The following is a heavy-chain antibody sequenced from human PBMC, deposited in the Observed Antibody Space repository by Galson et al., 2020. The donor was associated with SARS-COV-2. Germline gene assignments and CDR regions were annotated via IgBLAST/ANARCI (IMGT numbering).Heavy chain of an antibody. Sequence: ASETLSLTCAVSGGSISGAGYSWTWIRQPPGKGLEWIGYLYHTGATYYNPSLKSRVSMSVDTSKNLFSLKMNSVTAADTAVYYCARGAVTSWFFDYWGQGTLVTVSS. D-gene: IGHD4-17*01. CDR1: GGSISGAGYS. V-gene: IGHV4-30-2*01. CDR2: LYHTGAT. J-gene: IGHJ4*02. CDR3: ARGAVTSWFFDY.